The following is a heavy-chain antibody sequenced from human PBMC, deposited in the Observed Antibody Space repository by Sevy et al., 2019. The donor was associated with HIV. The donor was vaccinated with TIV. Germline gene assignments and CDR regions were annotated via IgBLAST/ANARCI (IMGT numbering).Heavy chain of an antibody. Sequence: GGSLRLSCAASGFTFSSYEMNWVRQAPGKGLEWTSYTSSSGSAIYYADSGKGRSTTSRKNAKNSQYLQMNSLTAEDTADYYWARGLGDTDYWGQGTLVTVSS. CDR3: ARGLGDTDY. D-gene: IGHD3-16*01. CDR2: TSSSGSAI. J-gene: IGHJ4*02. V-gene: IGHV3-48*03. CDR1: GFTFSSYE.